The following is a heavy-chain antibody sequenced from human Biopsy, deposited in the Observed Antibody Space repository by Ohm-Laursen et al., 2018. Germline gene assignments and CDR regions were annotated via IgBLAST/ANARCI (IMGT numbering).Heavy chain of an antibody. CDR2: IIAVSGLV. CDR3: ATPFQYYDSWGGYPPFDH. J-gene: IGHJ4*02. V-gene: IGHV1-69*17. D-gene: IGHD3-3*01. CDR1: GGTFSSYS. Sequence: SSVKVSCKASGGTFSSYSTSWVRQAPGEGLEWMGGIIAVSGLVNYAPKFQGRVSITADKSTTTAYMELSNLKSEDTAVYYCATPFQYYDSWGGYPPFDHWGQGTLVTVSS.